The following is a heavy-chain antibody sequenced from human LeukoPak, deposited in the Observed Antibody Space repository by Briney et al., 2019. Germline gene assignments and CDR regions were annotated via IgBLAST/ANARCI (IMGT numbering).Heavy chain of an antibody. CDR2: VSSSSTCI. J-gene: IGHJ4*02. CDR3: AKDQGVTIFGVVIGDDY. V-gene: IGHV3-21*04. Sequence: GGSLRLSCAASGFSLSSYTMNWVRQAPGKGLEWVSSVSSSSTCIYYADPVKGRFTISRDNSKNTLYLQMNSLRAEDTAVCYCAKDQGVTIFGVVIGDDYWGQGTLVTVSS. D-gene: IGHD3-3*01. CDR1: GFSLSSYT.